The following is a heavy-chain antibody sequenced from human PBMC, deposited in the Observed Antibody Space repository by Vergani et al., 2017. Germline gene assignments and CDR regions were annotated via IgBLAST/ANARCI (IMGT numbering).Heavy chain of an antibody. CDR1: GFTFGDYA. J-gene: IGHJ4*02. CDR2: IRSKAYGGTT. Sequence: EVQLVESGGGLVQPGRSLRLSCTASGFTFGDYAMSWFRQAPGKGLEWVGFIRSKAYGGTTEYAASVKGRFTISRDDSKSIAYLQMNSLKTEDTAVYYCTRAIQLGIRVGQSGDGGQGTLVTVSS. CDR3: TRAIQLGIRVGQSGD. D-gene: IGHD1-1*01. V-gene: IGHV3-49*03.